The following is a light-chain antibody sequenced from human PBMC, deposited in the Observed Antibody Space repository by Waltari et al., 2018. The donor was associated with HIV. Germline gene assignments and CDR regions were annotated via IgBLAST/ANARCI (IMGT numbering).Light chain of an antibody. J-gene: IGLJ3*02. CDR3: AAWDTSLGGWV. Sequence: QAGLTQPPSLSKDLRQTATLTCTGDKNNVDHQGAAWLKHRQGHPPKLLLYRNNNRPSGIPDRFSAFRSGNTASLNISGLLADDEADYFCAAWDTSLGGWVFGGGTQLTVL. V-gene: IGLV10-54*04. CDR1: KNNVDHQG. CDR2: RNN.